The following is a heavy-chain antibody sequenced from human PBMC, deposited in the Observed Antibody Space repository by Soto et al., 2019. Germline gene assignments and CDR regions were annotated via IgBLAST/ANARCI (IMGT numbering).Heavy chain of an antibody. CDR3: VRDATPIWFGDT. CDR2: ISGSSSTI. CDR1: GFTFSSYS. V-gene: IGHV3-48*02. D-gene: IGHD3-10*01. J-gene: IGHJ5*02. Sequence: GGSLRLSCAASGFTFSSYSLNWVRQAPGKGLEWLSYISGSSSTIYYADSVKGRFTISRDNAQNSLYLQMNNLRDEDTAVYYCVRDATPIWFGDTWGQGTPVTVSS.